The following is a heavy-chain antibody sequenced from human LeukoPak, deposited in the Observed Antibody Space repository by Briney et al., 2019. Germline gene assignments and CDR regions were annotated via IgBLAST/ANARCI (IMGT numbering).Heavy chain of an antibody. CDR3: ARYCSSTSCYYDY. J-gene: IGHJ4*02. CDR1: GYSISSGYY. V-gene: IGHV4-38-2*01. Sequence: SETLSLTCAVSGYSISSGYYWGWIRQPPGKGLEWIGSIYHSGSTYYNPSLKSRVTISVDTSKSQFSLKLSSVTAADTAVHYCARYCSSTSCYYDYWGQGTLVTVSS. CDR2: IYHSGST. D-gene: IGHD2-2*01.